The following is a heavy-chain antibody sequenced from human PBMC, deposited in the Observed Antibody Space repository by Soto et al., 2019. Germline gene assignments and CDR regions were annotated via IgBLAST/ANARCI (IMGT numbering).Heavy chain of an antibody. V-gene: IGHV3-15*01. J-gene: IGHJ4*02. CDR1: GFTFSNAW. CDR2: IKSKTDGGTT. CDR3: TTQLRRLYYFDY. D-gene: IGHD5-12*01. Sequence: GGSLRLSCAASGFTFSNAWMSWVRQAPGKGLEWVGRIKSKTDGGTTDYAAPVKGRLTISRDDSKNTLYLQMNSLKTEDTAVYYCTTQLRRLYYFDYWGQGTLVTVSS.